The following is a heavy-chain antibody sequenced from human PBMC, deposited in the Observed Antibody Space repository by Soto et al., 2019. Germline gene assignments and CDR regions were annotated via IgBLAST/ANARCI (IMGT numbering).Heavy chain of an antibody. CDR3: ARKMGLGYYYYCMDV. CDR1: GGSVSSGSYY. D-gene: IGHD7-27*01. CDR2: IYYSGST. J-gene: IGHJ6*01. V-gene: IGHV4-61*01. Sequence: QVQLQESGPGLVKPSETLSLTCTVSGGSVSSGSYYWSWIRQPPGKGLEWIGYIYYSGSTNYNPSVKGRVTISVDTSENQFSLKLSSATAADTAVYYCARKMGLGYYYYCMDVWGQGTTVTVSS.